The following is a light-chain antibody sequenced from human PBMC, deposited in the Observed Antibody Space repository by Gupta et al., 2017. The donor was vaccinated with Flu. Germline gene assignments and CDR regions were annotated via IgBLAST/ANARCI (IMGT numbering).Light chain of an antibody. CDR2: DVN. CDR3: SSYTISITLV. Sequence: QSALIQPASVSGSPGQSLTISCTGTNSDIGVYNYFSWYQQNPGKVPTLFIYDVNNRPSGVSNRFSCSKSGNTAALTISGLQTEDEADYYCSSYTISITLVFGRGTKLTVL. CDR1: NSDIGVYNY. J-gene: IGLJ3*02. V-gene: IGLV2-14*01.